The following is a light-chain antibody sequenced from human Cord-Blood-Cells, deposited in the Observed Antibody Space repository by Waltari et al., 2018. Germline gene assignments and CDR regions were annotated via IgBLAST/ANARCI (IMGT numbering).Light chain of an antibody. CDR1: SGINVGTYR. CDR2: YKSNSDK. CDR3: MIWHSSAVV. V-gene: IGLV5-45*01. J-gene: IGLJ2*01. Sequence: QAVLTQPASLSASPGASASLTCTLRSGINVGTYRIYWYQQKPGSPPQYLLRYKSNSDKQQGSGVPSRFSGSKNVSANAGILLIFGLQSEDEADYYCMIWHSSAVVFGGGTKLTVL.